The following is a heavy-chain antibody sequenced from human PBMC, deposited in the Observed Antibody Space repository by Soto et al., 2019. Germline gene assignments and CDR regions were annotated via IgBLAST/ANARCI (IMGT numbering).Heavy chain of an antibody. J-gene: IGHJ4*02. V-gene: IGHV3-7*03. D-gene: IGHD3-3*01. CDR3: AKVGSGYYTGLYFDY. Sequence: EVQLVESGGASVQRGGSLRLSCAASRFSFGDYWMSWVRQAPGKGLEWVAHMKKDGSEKYYVDSEKGRCTVSRDNSRNALYLQMNSLRAEDTAVYYCAKVGSGYYTGLYFDYWGQGTLVTVSS. CDR2: MKKDGSEK. CDR1: RFSFGDYW.